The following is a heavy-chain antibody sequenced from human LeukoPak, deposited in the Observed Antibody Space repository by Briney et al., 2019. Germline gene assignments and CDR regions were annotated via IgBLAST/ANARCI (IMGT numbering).Heavy chain of an antibody. CDR1: GFTFSDYY. D-gene: IGHD6-19*01. CDR3: ARDMVSEAGTRWGDY. J-gene: IGHJ4*02. Sequence: PGGSLRLSCAASGFTFSDYYMSWIRQAPGKGLEWVSYISSSGSTIYYADSVKGRFTISRDNAKNSLSLQMNSLRAEDTALYYCARDMVSEAGTRWGDYWGQGILVTVSS. V-gene: IGHV3-11*04. CDR2: ISSSGSTI.